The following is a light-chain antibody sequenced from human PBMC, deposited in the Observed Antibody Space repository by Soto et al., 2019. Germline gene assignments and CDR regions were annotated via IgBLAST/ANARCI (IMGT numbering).Light chain of an antibody. CDR2: GAS. CDR1: QSVSSSY. V-gene: IGKV3-20*01. CDR3: QQYGTSPYT. J-gene: IGKJ2*01. Sequence: EIVLTQSPGTLSLSPGERATLSCRASQSVSSSYLACYQQKPGQAPRLLIYGASSRATGIPDRFSGSGSGTDFTLTISRLEPEEFAMYYCQQYGTSPYTFGQGTKLEIK.